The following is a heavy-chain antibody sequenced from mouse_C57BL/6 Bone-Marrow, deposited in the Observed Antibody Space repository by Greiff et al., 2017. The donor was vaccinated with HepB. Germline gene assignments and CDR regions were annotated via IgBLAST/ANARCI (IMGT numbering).Heavy chain of an antibody. CDR3: ARFDDGTLYYFDY. D-gene: IGHD2-3*01. CDR1: GYAFSSYW. Sequence: LQESGAELVKPGASVKISCKASGYAFSSYWMNWVKQRPGKGLEWIGQICPGDGDTNYNGKFKGKATLTADKSSSTAYVQLSSLTSEDSAVFCCARFDDGTLYYFDYWGQGTTLTVSS. CDR2: ICPGDGDT. V-gene: IGHV1-80*01. J-gene: IGHJ2*01.